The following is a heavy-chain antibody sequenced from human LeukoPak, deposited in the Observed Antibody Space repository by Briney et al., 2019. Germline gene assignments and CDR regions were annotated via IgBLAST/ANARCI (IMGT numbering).Heavy chain of an antibody. CDR3: AATYDDHHVPYNWFDP. D-gene: IGHD3-22*01. Sequence: SVKVSCKASGGTFSNYAFSWVRQAPGQGLEWMGGIITIFSTANYAQKFQGRVTITADESTRTAYMKLSSLRSEDTAVYYCAATYDDHHVPYNWFDPWGQGTLVTVSS. CDR2: IITIFSTA. CDR1: GGTFSNYA. V-gene: IGHV1-69*13. J-gene: IGHJ5*02.